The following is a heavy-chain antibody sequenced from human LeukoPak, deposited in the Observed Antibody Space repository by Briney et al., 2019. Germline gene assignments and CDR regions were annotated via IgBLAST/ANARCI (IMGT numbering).Heavy chain of an antibody. D-gene: IGHD3-22*01. CDR1: ALTFSSYA. V-gene: IGHV3-23*01. CDR2: ISGSGGTT. CDR3: ARGGSSGFYNHFES. Sequence: GGSLRLSCATSALTFSSYAMSWVRQAPGKGLEWVSTISGSGGTTYYADSVKGRVTISRDNSKNTLYLQMKSLRAEDTAVYYCARGGSSGFYNHFESWGQGTLLTVSS. J-gene: IGHJ4*02.